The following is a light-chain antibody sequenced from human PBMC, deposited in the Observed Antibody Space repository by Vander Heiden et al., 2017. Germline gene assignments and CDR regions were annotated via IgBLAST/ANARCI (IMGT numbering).Light chain of an antibody. CDR2: KAS. J-gene: IGKJ1*01. CDR3: QHYNCYFLT. V-gene: IGKV1-5*03. Sequence: DIKLTQSPSTLSASVGDRVTITCRASQSISSWLAWYQQKPGKVPKLLIYKASSLQSGVPSRFNGSGSGTEFTLTISSLQPDDFATYYCQHYNCYFLTFCQGTNVEIK. CDR1: QSISSW.